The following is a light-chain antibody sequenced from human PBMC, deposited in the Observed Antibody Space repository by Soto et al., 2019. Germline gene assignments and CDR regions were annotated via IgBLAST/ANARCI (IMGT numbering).Light chain of an antibody. CDR1: QSISSY. V-gene: IGKV1-39*01. Sequence: DIQMTQSPSSLSASVEDRVTITCRASQSISSYLNWYQQKLGKAPKLLIYAASSLQSGVPSRFSGSGSGTDFTLTISSLQPEDFATYYCQQGYSFPHTFGQGTKLEIK. J-gene: IGKJ2*01. CDR2: AAS. CDR3: QQGYSFPHT.